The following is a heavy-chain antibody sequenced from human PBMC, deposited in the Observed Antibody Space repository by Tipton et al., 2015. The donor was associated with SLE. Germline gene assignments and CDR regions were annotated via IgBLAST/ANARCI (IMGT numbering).Heavy chain of an antibody. CDR3: ARYMATGYYYGMDV. J-gene: IGHJ6*02. D-gene: IGHD5-24*01. CDR2: IYHSGSS. Sequence: TLSLTCTVSGGSLSSHYWSWIRQPPGKGLEWIGYIYHSGSSHYNPSLQSRSTISVDTSTNQFSLKLSSVTAADTAVYCCARYMATGYYYGMDVWGLGTTVTVS. V-gene: IGHV4-59*11. CDR1: GGSLSSHY.